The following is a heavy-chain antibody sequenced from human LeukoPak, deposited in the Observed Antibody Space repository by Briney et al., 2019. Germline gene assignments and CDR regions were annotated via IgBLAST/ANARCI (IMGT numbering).Heavy chain of an antibody. V-gene: IGHV4-39*01. Sequence: SQSLSLTCTVSGGSISIFGYFWGWFRQPPGKTLEWLGSIHYSGSTYYNPSLKSRITVSVDTSKNQFSLRLSSVTAADTSVYYCARKRDCNAGGCYEDYWGKGTLVTVSS. CDR3: ARKRDCNAGGCYEDY. J-gene: IGHJ4*02. CDR2: IHYSGST. D-gene: IGHD2-15*01. CDR1: GGSISIFGYF.